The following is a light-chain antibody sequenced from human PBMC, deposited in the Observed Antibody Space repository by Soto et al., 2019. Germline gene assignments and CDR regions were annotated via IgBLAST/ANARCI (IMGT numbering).Light chain of an antibody. Sequence: DIQMTQSPSTLSASVGDRVTITCRASQSISSWLAWYQQKPGKAPKLLIYKASTLESGVPSRFSGFGSGTEFTLTITSLQPDDFATYYCQQYDSFSVTFGQGTKVDI. CDR1: QSISSW. J-gene: IGKJ1*01. CDR2: KAS. CDR3: QQYDSFSVT. V-gene: IGKV1-5*03.